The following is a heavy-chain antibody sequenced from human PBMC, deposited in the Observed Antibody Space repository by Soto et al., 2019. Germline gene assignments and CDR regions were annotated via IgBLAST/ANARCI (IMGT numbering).Heavy chain of an antibody. CDR1: GFSFRDYA. V-gene: IGHV3-30*04. CDR2: ITHDGNSQ. D-gene: IGHD3-22*01. CDR3: AREGNYFGALGYWDFDY. Sequence: QVQLVESGGGVVQPGRSLRLSCAASGFSFRDYAMHWVRQVPGKGLEWVSVITHDGNSQYYADSVKGRFTISRDNSKNTLALQMNSLRGEDTAVYYCAREGNYFGALGYWDFDYWGQGTLVTVSS. J-gene: IGHJ4*02.